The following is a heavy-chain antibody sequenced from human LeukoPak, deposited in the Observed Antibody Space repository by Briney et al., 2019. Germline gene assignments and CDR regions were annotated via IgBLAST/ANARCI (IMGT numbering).Heavy chain of an antibody. J-gene: IGHJ4*02. CDR3: ARNYD. V-gene: IGHV3-7*04. Sequence: AGGSLRLSCAASGFTFSNYWMTWVRQAPGKGLEWVANINQDGGEKYYVDSVKGRFTISRDNAKNSLYLQMNSLRAEDTAVYYCARNYDWGQGTLVTVSS. CDR1: GFTFSNYW. CDR2: INQDGGEK. D-gene: IGHD3-16*01.